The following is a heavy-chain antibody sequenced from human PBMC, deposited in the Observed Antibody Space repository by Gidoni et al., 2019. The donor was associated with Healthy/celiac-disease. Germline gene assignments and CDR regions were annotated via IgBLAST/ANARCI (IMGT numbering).Heavy chain of an antibody. J-gene: IGHJ4*02. CDR1: GDSVSSPSYY. D-gene: IGHD3-9*01. V-gene: IGHV4-61*01. Sequence: QVQLKDSGPGLLKPSATLSLTCSVSGDSVSSPSYYWSWFRQPPGKGLEWIGYIYYNSFYDYNHSLKSRLTMSIDTSKNQFSLRLSYVTAADTAIYYCARDLRYQYIDYWGQGTLVSVSS. CDR3: ARDLRYQYIDY. CDR2: IYYNSFY.